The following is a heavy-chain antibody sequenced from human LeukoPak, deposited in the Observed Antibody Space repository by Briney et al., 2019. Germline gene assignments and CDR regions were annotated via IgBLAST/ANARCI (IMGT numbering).Heavy chain of an antibody. J-gene: IGHJ4*02. Sequence: GGSLRLSCAASGFTFSSYGMHWVRQAPGKGLEWVAFIRYDGSNKYYADSVKGRFTISRDNSKNTLYLQMNSLRAEDTAVYYYAKDSRRELLHGYYFDYWGQGTLVTVSS. CDR1: GFTFSSYG. D-gene: IGHD1-26*01. V-gene: IGHV3-30*02. CDR3: AKDSRRELLHGYYFDY. CDR2: IRYDGSNK.